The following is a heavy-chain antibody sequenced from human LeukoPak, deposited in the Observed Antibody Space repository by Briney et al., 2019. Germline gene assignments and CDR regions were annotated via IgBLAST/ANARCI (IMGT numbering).Heavy chain of an antibody. CDR3: ARDGRSGWFSIWFDT. D-gene: IGHD6-19*01. Sequence: SQTLSLTCAISGDSVSSKTTSWNWIRQSPSRGLEWLGRTYYRSKWYNDYAESVKGRIAINPDTSKNQFSLQLNSVAPEDTAVYYCARDGRSGWFSIWFDTWGQGILVTVSS. CDR1: GDSVSSKTTS. CDR2: TYYRSKWYN. V-gene: IGHV6-1*01. J-gene: IGHJ5*02.